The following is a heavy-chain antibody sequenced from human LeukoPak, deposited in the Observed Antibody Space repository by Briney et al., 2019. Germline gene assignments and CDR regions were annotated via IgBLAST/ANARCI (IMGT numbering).Heavy chain of an antibody. CDR2: IYPGDSDT. J-gene: IGHJ5*02. V-gene: IGHV5-51*01. D-gene: IGHD4-17*01. Sequence: GESLKISCKGSGYSFTSYWIGWVRQMPGKGLEWMGIIYPGDSDTRYSPSFQGQVTISADKSISTAYLQWSSLKASDTAMYYCARQPIDYGDNWFNPGAKETLVTVPS. CDR1: GYSFTSYW. CDR3: ARQPIDYGDNWFNP.